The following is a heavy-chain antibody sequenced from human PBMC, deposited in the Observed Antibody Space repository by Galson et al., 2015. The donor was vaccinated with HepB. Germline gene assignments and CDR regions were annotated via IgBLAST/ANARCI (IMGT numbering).Heavy chain of an antibody. J-gene: IGHJ6*02. V-gene: IGHV1-69*06. CDR2: IIPIFGTA. CDR1: GGTFSSYA. CDR3: ARDGGSDYDSSAKRPYYYYDMDV. Sequence: SVKVSCKASGGTFSSYAISWVRQAPGQGLEWMGGIIPIFGTANYAQKFQGRVTITADKSTSTAYMELSSLRSEDTAVYYCARDGGSDYDSSAKRPYYYYDMDVWGQGTTVTVSS. D-gene: IGHD3-22*01.